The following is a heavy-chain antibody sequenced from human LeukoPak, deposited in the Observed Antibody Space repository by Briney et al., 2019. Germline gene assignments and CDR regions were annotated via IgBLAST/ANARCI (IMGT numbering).Heavy chain of an antibody. CDR3: ARPLPSWPPSTYIAARPSYYYYGMDV. J-gene: IGHJ6*02. V-gene: IGHV3-23*01. CDR2: ISGSGGST. CDR1: GFTFSSYA. Sequence: PGGSLRLSCAASGFTFSSYAMSWVRQAPGKGLEWVSAISGSGGSTYYADSVKGRFTISRGNAKNSLYLQMNSLRAEDTAVYYCARPLPSWPPSTYIAARPSYYYYGMDVWGQGTTVTVSS. D-gene: IGHD6-6*01.